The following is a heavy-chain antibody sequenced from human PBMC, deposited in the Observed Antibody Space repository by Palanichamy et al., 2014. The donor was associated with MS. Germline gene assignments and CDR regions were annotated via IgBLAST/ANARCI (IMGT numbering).Heavy chain of an antibody. Sequence: VRLVQSGAEVKKPGSSVKVSCKASGGTFSSYTISWVRQAPGQGLEWMGRIIPILGIANYAQKFQGRVTITADKSTSTAYMELSSLRSEDTAVYYCANYCSSTSCYPGFDYWGQGTLVTVSS. J-gene: IGHJ4*02. CDR2: IIPILGIA. V-gene: IGHV1-69*02. D-gene: IGHD2-2*01. CDR1: GGTFSSYT. CDR3: ANYCSSTSCYPGFDY.